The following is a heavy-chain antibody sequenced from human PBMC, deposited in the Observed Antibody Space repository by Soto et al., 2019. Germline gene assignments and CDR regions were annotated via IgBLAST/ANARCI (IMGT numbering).Heavy chain of an antibody. J-gene: IGHJ4*02. CDR2: VDHSGGT. Sequence: PSETLSLTCAVYGGSFNNYYWTWIRPPPGKGLEWIGEVDHSGGTNYNPSLEGRVTISEDTSKNQFSLNLNSVTAADTALYFCARGGGSGSTKGLIDYWSQGTLVTVS. D-gene: IGHD3-10*01. CDR1: GGSFNNYY. V-gene: IGHV4-34*01. CDR3: ARGGGSGSTKGLIDY.